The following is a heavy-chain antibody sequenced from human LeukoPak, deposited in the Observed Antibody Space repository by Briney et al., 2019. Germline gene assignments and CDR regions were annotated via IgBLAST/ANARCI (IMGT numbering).Heavy chain of an antibody. Sequence: ASVKVSCKASGYTFTDYYMHWVRQAPGQGLEWMGWINPNSDATNYAQRFQGRVTTTRDTSISTAYMELSRLRSDDTAVYYCARWEELALNTWGQGTLVTVSS. CDR1: GYTFTDYY. D-gene: IGHD6-13*01. CDR2: INPNSDAT. V-gene: IGHV1-2*02. J-gene: IGHJ5*02. CDR3: ARWEELALNT.